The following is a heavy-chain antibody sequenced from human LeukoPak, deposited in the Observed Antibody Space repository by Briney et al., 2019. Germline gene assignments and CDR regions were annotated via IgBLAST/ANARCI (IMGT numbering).Heavy chain of an antibody. D-gene: IGHD2-15*01. V-gene: IGHV1-46*01. CDR1: DYTFTSYG. Sequence: GASVKVSCKASDYTFTSYGISWVRQAPGQGLEWMGIINPSGGSTSYAQKFQGRVTMTRDTSTSTVYMELSSLRSEDTAVYYCARLGAATPLDYWGQGTLVTVSS. CDR3: ARLGAATPLDY. J-gene: IGHJ4*02. CDR2: INPSGGST.